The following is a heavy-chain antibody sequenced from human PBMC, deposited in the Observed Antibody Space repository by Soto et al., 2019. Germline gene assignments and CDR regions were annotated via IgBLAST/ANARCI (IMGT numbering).Heavy chain of an antibody. Sequence: SETLSLTCTVSGGSISSYYWSWIRQPPGKGLEWIGYIYYSGSTNYNPSLKSRVTISVDTSKNQFSLKLSSVTAADTAVYYCARQRPLAATFGFSVDIAFDIWGQGTMVTVSS. CDR1: GGSISSYY. D-gene: IGHD2-15*01. CDR2: IYYSGST. CDR3: ARQRPLAATFGFSVDIAFDI. V-gene: IGHV4-59*08. J-gene: IGHJ3*02.